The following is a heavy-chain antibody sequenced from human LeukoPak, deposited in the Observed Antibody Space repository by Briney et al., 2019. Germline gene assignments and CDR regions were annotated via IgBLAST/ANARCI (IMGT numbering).Heavy chain of an antibody. CDR2: IIPIFGTA. Sequence: SVKVSCKASGGTFSSYAISWVRQAPGQGLEWMGGIIPIFGTANYAQKFQGRVTITADESTSTAYMELSSLRSEDTAVYYCASRAKPYYYDSSRSFDYWGQGTLVTVSS. D-gene: IGHD3-22*01. J-gene: IGHJ4*02. CDR3: ASRAKPYYYDSSRSFDY. V-gene: IGHV1-69*13. CDR1: GGTFSSYA.